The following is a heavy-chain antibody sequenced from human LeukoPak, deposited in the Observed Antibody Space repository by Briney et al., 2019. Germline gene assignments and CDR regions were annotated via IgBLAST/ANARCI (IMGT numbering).Heavy chain of an antibody. Sequence: ASVKVSCKASGYTFTGYYMHWVRQAPGQGLEWMGRINPNGGGTNYAQKFQGRVTMTRDTSISTAYMELSRLRSDDTAVYYCARASYYYDSSGYSYYFDYWGQGTLVTVSS. CDR3: ARASYYYDSSGYSYYFDY. J-gene: IGHJ4*02. CDR2: INPNGGGT. V-gene: IGHV1-2*06. D-gene: IGHD3-22*01. CDR1: GYTFTGYY.